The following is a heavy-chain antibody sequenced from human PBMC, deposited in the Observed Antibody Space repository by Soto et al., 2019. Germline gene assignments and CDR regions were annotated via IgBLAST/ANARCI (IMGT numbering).Heavy chain of an antibody. J-gene: IGHJ4*02. CDR3: VRVHLGAPTRYFDY. CDR1: GFTFSDHY. CDR2: VRNKANSYST. V-gene: IGHV3-72*01. Sequence: EVQLLESGGGLVQPGGSLRLSCVASGFTFSDHYMDWVRQAPGKGLEWVARVRNKANSYSTQYAASVEGRFTVSRDDSKNSVFLQMNSLKSDDTAVYYCVRVHLGAPTRYFDYWGQGTLVTVSS.